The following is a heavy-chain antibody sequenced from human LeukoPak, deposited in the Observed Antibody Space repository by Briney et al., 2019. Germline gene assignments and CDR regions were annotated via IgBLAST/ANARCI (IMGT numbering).Heavy chain of an antibody. Sequence: GGSLRLSCAASGFTFSNYGMHWVRQAPGKGLEWVAMISYDGSSKYYADSVKGRFTISRDYSKNTLYLQMNSLRAEDTAVYYCAKDRSGSYSQGLDYWGQGTLVTVSS. D-gene: IGHD1-26*01. CDR3: AKDRSGSYSQGLDY. CDR2: ISYDGSSK. V-gene: IGHV3-30*18. J-gene: IGHJ4*02. CDR1: GFTFSNYG.